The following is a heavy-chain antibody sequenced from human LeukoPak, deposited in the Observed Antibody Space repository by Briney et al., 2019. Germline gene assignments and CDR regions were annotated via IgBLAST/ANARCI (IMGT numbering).Heavy chain of an antibody. CDR1: GFTFSSYG. D-gene: IGHD3-10*01. CDR3: AKEVRGVIMEGYFDY. V-gene: IGHV3-30*18. J-gene: IGHJ4*02. CDR2: ISNDGSKK. Sequence: GGSLRLFCAAYGFTFSSYGMQWARQAPGKGPEWVAVISNDGSKKYYADPAKGRFTIYRHNSKNTLYFQMNSLRAEDTAVYYCAKEVRGVIMEGYFDYWGQGLLVTVSS.